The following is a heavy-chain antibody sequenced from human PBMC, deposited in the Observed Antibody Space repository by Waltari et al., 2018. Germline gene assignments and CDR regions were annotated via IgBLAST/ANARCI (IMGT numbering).Heavy chain of an antibody. J-gene: IGHJ5*01. CDR2: VYISGTT. V-gene: IGHV4-39*07. Sequence: LQLQESGPGLVKASETLSLNCTVSDDSTRYSSYFWGWIRQPPGKGLEWIGSVYISGTTYYNPALKGRVTMSLETSKNQFSLKLKSVTAADTAGYYCARGGYYYDTLGDSWDQGTLVTVSS. CDR3: ARGGYYYDTLGDS. D-gene: IGHD3-22*01. CDR1: DDSTRYSSYF.